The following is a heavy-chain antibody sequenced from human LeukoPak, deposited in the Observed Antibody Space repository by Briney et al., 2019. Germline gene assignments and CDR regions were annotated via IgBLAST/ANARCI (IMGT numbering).Heavy chain of an antibody. V-gene: IGHV3-30*02. D-gene: IGHD3-10*01. Sequence: GGSLRLSCAASGFTFSLYGMHWVRQAPGKGLEWVTFIQYGTNNEYYGDSVKGRFTISRDNARNSLFLQMNSLTVEDTAVYYCARAIRGSAVDTGDRWGQGTLVTVSS. CDR1: GFTFSLYG. CDR2: IQYGTNNE. J-gene: IGHJ4*02. CDR3: ARAIRGSAVDTGDR.